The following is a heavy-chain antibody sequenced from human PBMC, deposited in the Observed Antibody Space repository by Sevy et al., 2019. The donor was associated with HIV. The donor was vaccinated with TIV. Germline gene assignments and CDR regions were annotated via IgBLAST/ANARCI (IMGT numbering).Heavy chain of an antibody. Sequence: GGSLRLSCAASGFTFSDYYMSWIRQAPGKGLEWVSYISSSGSTIYYADSVKGRFTISRDNAKNSLYLQMNSLRAEDTAVYYCARVVKGGDYSNFTLYGYSEDRYYYYGMDVWGQGTTVTVSS. V-gene: IGHV3-11*01. CDR2: ISSSGSTI. D-gene: IGHD4-4*01. J-gene: IGHJ6*02. CDR3: ARVVKGGDYSNFTLYGYSEDRYYYYGMDV. CDR1: GFTFSDYY.